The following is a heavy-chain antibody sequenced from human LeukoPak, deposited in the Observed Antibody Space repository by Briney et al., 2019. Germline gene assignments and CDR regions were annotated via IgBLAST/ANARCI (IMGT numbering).Heavy chain of an antibody. J-gene: IGHJ4*02. CDR1: GFTFSSYS. Sequence: PGGSLRLSCAASGFTFSSYSMNWVRQAPGKGLEWVSYISSSSSTIYYADSVKGRFTISRDNAKNSLYLQMNSLRAEDTAVYYCARDFYDFWSGYYLDYWGQGTLVTVSS. CDR2: ISSSSSTI. D-gene: IGHD3-3*01. CDR3: ARDFYDFWSGYYLDY. V-gene: IGHV3-48*04.